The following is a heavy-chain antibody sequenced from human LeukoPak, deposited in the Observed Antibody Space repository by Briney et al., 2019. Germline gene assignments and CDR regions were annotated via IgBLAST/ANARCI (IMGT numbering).Heavy chain of an antibody. CDR1: GFTFSSYW. CDR2: IKQDGSEK. CDR3: ARVGDFWSGYYADY. J-gene: IGHJ4*02. Sequence: GGSLRLSCAASGFTFSSYWMSWVRQAPGKGLEWVANIKQDGSEKYYVDSVKGRFTISRDDAKNSLYLQMNSLRAEDTAVYYCARVGDFWSGYYADYWGQGTLVTVSS. V-gene: IGHV3-7*01. D-gene: IGHD3-3*01.